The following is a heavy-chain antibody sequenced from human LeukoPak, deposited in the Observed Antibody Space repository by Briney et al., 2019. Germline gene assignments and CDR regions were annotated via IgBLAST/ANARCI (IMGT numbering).Heavy chain of an antibody. V-gene: IGHV3-30*04. Sequence: GRSLRLSCAASGFTFSSYAMHWVRQAPGKGLGWVAVISYDGSNKYYADSVKGRFTISRDNSKNTLYLQMNSLRAEDTAVYYCARDPSIAAAGLYYFDYWGQGTLVTVSS. D-gene: IGHD6-13*01. CDR1: GFTFSSYA. CDR3: ARDPSIAAAGLYYFDY. J-gene: IGHJ4*02. CDR2: ISYDGSNK.